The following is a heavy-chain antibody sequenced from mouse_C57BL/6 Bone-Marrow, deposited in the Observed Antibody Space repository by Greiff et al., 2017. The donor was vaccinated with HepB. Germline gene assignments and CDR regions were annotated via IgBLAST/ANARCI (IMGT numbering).Heavy chain of an antibody. Sequence: EVHLVESGGGLVKPGGSPKLSCAASGFTFSDYGMHWVRQAPEKGLEWVAYISSGSSTIYYADTVKGRFTISRDNAKNTLFLQMTSLRSEDTAMYYCASRITTVPYYYAMDYWGQGTSVTVSS. CDR3: ASRITTVPYYYAMDY. V-gene: IGHV5-17*01. J-gene: IGHJ4*01. D-gene: IGHD1-1*01. CDR2: ISSGSSTI. CDR1: GFTFSDYG.